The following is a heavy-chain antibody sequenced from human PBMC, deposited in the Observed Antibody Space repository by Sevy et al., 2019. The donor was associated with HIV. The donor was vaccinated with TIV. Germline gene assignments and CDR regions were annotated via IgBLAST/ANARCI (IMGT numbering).Heavy chain of an antibody. CDR1: GFTFSSYW. CDR3: AGHSVRDRLWYQLLPILYYYGMDV. D-gene: IGHD2-2*01. V-gene: IGHV3-7*03. Sequence: GGSLRLSCAASGFTFSSYWMSWVRQAPGKGLEWVANIKQDGSEKYYVDSVKGRFTISRDNAKNSLYLQMNSLRAEDTAVYYCAGHSVRDRLWYQLLPILYYYGMDVWGQGTTVTVSS. CDR2: IKQDGSEK. J-gene: IGHJ6*02.